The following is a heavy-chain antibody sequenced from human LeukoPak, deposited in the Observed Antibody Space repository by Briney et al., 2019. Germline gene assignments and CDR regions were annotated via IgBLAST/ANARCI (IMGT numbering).Heavy chain of an antibody. J-gene: IGHJ4*02. Sequence: GASVTVSRQASGYTFTGYYMHWVRQAPGQGREWMGWINPNSGGTNYAQKFQGRVTMTRDTSISTAYMELSRLRSDDTAVYYCARDLIGGSYGGIDYWGQGTLVTVSS. CDR2: INPNSGGT. CDR3: ARDLIGGSYGGIDY. CDR1: GYTFTGYY. V-gene: IGHV1-2*02. D-gene: IGHD1-26*01.